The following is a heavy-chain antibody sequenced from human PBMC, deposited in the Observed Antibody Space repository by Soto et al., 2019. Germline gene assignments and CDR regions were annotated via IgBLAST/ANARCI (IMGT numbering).Heavy chain of an antibody. V-gene: IGHV4-34*01. CDR3: ARNGGSTWYYFDS. CDR2: VSHRGST. D-gene: IGHD6-13*01. J-gene: IGHJ4*02. CDR1: GGSFTGYY. Sequence: SETLALTCAVNGGSFTGYYGCWIRQSPGKGLEWIGEVSHRGSTNYNPSLKSRVTISIDTSKNQFSLKLNSVTAADTGMYYCARNGGSTWYYFDSWGQGTVVTGSS.